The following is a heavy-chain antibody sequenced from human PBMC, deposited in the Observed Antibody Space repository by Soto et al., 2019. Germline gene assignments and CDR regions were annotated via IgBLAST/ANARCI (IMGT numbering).Heavy chain of an antibody. CDR2: ISSSSSTI. J-gene: IGHJ4*02. D-gene: IGHD3-22*01. CDR1: GFTFSSYS. V-gene: IGHV3-48*02. CDR3: ARDYYDGSGYYGAIGY. Sequence: GGSLRLSCAASGFTFSSYSMNWVRQAPGKGLEWVSYISSSSSTIYYADSVKGRFTISRDNAKNSLYLQMNSLRDEDTAVYYCARDYYDGSGYYGAIGYWGQGTQVTVSS.